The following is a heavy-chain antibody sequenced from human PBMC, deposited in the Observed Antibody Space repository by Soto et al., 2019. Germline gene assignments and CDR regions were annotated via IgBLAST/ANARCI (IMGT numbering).Heavy chain of an antibody. Sequence: SGPTLVNPTQTLTLTCTFSGFSLSTSGMCVSWIRQPPGKALEWLALIDWDDNKYYSTSLKTRLTISTDTSKNQVVLTMTNMDPVDTATYYCARIGASGWSWGYDYWGQGTLVTVSS. CDR2: IDWDDNK. J-gene: IGHJ4*02. V-gene: IGHV2-70*13. CDR1: GFSLSTSGMC. CDR3: ARIGASGWSWGYDY. D-gene: IGHD6-19*01.